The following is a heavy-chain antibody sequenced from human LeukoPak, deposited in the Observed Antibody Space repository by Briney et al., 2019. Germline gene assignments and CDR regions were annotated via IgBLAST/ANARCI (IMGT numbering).Heavy chain of an antibody. CDR2: IYYSGST. J-gene: IGHJ4*02. D-gene: IGHD3-22*01. CDR3: ARRTERDYYDSSGYREEIDY. CDR1: GGSISSNGYY. Sequence: SETLSLTCTVSGGSISSNGYYWGWVRQPPGKGLEWIGSIYYSGSTYYNPSLKSRVTISVDTSKNQFSLKLSSVTAADTAVYYCARRTERDYYDSSGYREEIDYWGQGTLVTVSS. V-gene: IGHV4-39*01.